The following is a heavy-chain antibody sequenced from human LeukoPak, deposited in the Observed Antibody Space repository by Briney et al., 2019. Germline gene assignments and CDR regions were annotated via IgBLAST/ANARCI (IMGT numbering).Heavy chain of an antibody. CDR3: ARGGGRDWSDP. D-gene: IGHD2-15*01. Sequence: SETLSLTCTVSGGSISSYYWSWIRQPPGKGLEWIGYIYYSGSTNYNPSLKSRVPISVDTSKNQFSLKLSSVTAADTAVYYCARGGGRDWSDPWGQGTLVTVSS. J-gene: IGHJ5*02. CDR1: GGSISSYY. V-gene: IGHV4-59*01. CDR2: IYYSGST.